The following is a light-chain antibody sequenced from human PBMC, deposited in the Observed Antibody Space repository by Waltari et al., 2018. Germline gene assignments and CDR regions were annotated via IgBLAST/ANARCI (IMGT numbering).Light chain of an antibody. CDR3: CSHSASSNTWM. Sequence: QSALPQPRSVSGSPGQSVTISCTGTSSDIGYYEYVSWYQQHPGKAPKLIIYDVTRRPYGVPDRFSASKSGNPASLTISGLQAEDEADYYCCSHSASSNTWMVGGGTKVTVL. CDR1: SSDIGYYEY. CDR2: DVT. J-gene: IGLJ3*02. V-gene: IGLV2-11*01.